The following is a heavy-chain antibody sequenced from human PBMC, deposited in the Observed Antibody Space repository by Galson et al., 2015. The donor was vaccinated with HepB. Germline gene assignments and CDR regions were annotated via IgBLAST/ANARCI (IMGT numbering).Heavy chain of an antibody. CDR3: ANIVVVPAAKGSFDI. J-gene: IGHJ3*02. V-gene: IGHV3-30*18. Sequence: SLRLSCAASGFTFSSYGMHWVRQAPGKGLEWVAVISYDGSNKYYADSVKGRFTISRDNSKNTLYLQMNSLRAEDTAVYYCANIVVVPAAKGSFDIWGQGTMVTVSS. CDR1: GFTFSSYG. D-gene: IGHD2-2*01. CDR2: ISYDGSNK.